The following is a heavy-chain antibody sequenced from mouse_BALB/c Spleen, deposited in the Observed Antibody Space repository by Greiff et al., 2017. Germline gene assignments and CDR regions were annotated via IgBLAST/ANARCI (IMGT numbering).Heavy chain of an antibody. D-gene: IGHD2-10*02. Sequence: VKVVESGAELVRPGTSVKMSCKAAGYTFTNYWIGWVKQRPGHGLEWIGDIYPGGGYTNYNEKFKGKATLTADTSSSTAYMQLSSLTSEDSAIYDCARGGYGNYPYAMDYWGQGTSVTVSS. CDR3: ARGGYGNYPYAMDY. V-gene: IGHV1-63*02. CDR2: IYPGGGYT. J-gene: IGHJ4*01. CDR1: GYTFTNYW.